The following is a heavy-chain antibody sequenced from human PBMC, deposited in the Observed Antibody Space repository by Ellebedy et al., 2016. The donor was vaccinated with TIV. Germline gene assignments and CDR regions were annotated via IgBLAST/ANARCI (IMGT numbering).Heavy chain of an antibody. D-gene: IGHD6-13*01. J-gene: IGHJ5*02. Sequence: LRLSCTVSGGSISTGGYYWSWIRQHPGMGLEWIGYIFHSESTYYNPSLKSLVSISVDTSKNQFSLKLRSVTAADTAVYYCARSIAAAGTFRFDPWGQGTLVTVSS. CDR1: GGSISTGGYY. CDR3: ARSIAAAGTFRFDP. CDR2: IFHSEST. V-gene: IGHV4-31*01.